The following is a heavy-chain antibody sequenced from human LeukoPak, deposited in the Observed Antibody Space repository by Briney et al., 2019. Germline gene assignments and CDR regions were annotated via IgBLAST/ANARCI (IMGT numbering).Heavy chain of an antibody. Sequence: KAGGSLRLSCAASGFTFSSYSMNWVRQAPGKGLEWVSSISSSSTYIYYADSVKGRFTISRDNAKNSLYLQMNSPRAEDTAVYYCARDFSNYESGFDYWGQGTLVTVSS. V-gene: IGHV3-21*01. CDR2: ISSSSTYI. CDR1: GFTFSSYS. D-gene: IGHD4-11*01. CDR3: ARDFSNYESGFDY. J-gene: IGHJ4*02.